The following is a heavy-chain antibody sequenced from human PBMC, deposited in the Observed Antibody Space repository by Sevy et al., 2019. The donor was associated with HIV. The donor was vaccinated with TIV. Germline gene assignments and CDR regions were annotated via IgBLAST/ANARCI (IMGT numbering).Heavy chain of an antibody. CDR2: ISGSGGST. CDR3: AKGRSGTVLDAFDI. V-gene: IGHV3-23*01. Sequence: GGSLRLSCAASGFTFSSYAMSWVRQAPGKGLEWVSAISGSGGSTYYADSVKGRFTISRDNAKNSLYLQMNSLRAEDTALYYCAKGRSGTVLDAFDIWGQGTMVTVSS. J-gene: IGHJ3*02. D-gene: IGHD2-15*01. CDR1: GFTFSSYA.